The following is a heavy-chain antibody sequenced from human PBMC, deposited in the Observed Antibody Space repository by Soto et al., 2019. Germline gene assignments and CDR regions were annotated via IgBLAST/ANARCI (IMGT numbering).Heavy chain of an antibody. V-gene: IGHV3-33*01. CDR1: GFAFSTYG. Sequence: QVQLVESGGGVVQPGRSLRLSCAASGFAFSTYGMHWVRQAPGKGLEWVAVIWYDGNNQYYTDSVEGRFTISRDNSHNTLYLQMNSLRAKDTAVYYCARDDIPGIAVATYGMDVWGQGTTVTVTS. D-gene: IGHD6-19*01. CDR3: ARDDIPGIAVATYGMDV. CDR2: IWYDGNNQ. J-gene: IGHJ6*02.